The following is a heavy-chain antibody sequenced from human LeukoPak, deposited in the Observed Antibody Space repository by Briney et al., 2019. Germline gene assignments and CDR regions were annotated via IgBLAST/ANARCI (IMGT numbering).Heavy chain of an antibody. CDR3: ALIGLDSSGYYYDYLDY. CDR2: IDSGGSST. V-gene: IGHV3-74*01. Sequence: GGSLRLSCAASGFTFKNYWMHWVRQAPGKGLVWVSRIDSGGSSTNYADSVKGRFTISRDNAKNTLYLQMNSLRAEDTAVYYCALIGLDSSGYYYDYLDYWGQGTLVTVSS. J-gene: IGHJ4*02. CDR1: GFTFKNYW. D-gene: IGHD3-22*01.